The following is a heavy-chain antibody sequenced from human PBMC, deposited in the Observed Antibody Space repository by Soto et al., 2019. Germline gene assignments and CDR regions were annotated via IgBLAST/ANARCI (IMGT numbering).Heavy chain of an antibody. CDR1: GASVCSGGYY. CDR2: IKYSGTT. J-gene: IGHJ5*02. V-gene: IGHV4-31*11. D-gene: IGHD2-21*01. CDR3: ARDVRNTGDSSGFDP. Sequence: LSLSCALCGASVCSGGYYLRWISQVPGKGLEWIGYIKYSGTTHYSPSLKSRVNISFDKSKNQVFLNLRFVTGADTAVYFCARDVRNTGDSSGFDPLGQGILVTVSS.